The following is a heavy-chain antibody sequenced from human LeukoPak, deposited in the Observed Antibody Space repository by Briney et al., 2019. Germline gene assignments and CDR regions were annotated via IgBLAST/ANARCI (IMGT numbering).Heavy chain of an antibody. V-gene: IGHV1-18*01. D-gene: IGHD5-12*01. CDR1: GYTFTSYG. CDR3: ARDYDNFDY. CDR2: ISAYNGNT. J-gene: IGHJ4*02. Sequence: ASVKVSCKASGYTFTSYGISWVRQAPGQGLEWMGWISAYNGNTNYAQKLQGRVTITTDTSTSTAYMELRSLRSEDTAVYYCARDYDNFDYWGQGTLVTVSS.